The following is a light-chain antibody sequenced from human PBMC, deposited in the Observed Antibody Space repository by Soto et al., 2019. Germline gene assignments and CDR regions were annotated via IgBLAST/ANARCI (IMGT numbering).Light chain of an antibody. J-gene: IGLJ2*01. V-gene: IGLV2-23*01. CDR3: CSYAGSTTVV. Sequence: QSALTQPASVSGSPGQSITISCTGTSSDVGSYNLVSWYQQHPGKAPKLMIYEGSKRPSGVSNRFSGSKSGNTASLTISGLQAEDEAHYYGCSYAGSTTVVFGGGTKLTVL. CDR2: EGS. CDR1: SSDVGSYNL.